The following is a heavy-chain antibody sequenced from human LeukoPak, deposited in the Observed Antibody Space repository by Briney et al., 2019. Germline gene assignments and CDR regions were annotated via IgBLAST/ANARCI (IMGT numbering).Heavy chain of an antibody. V-gene: IGHV3-23*01. CDR3: AKEMASRDYFDY. CDR2: IDGSGGST. D-gene: IGHD5-24*01. CDR1: GFTFSSYA. Sequence: PGGSLRLSCAASGFTFSSYAMSWVRQAPGKGLEWVSAIDGSGGSTYYVDSVKGRFTISRDNSKNTLFLQMNSLRAEDTAVYYCAKEMASRDYFDYWGQGTLVTVSS. J-gene: IGHJ4*02.